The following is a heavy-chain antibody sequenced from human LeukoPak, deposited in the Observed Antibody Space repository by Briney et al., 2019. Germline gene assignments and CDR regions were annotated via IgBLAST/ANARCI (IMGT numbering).Heavy chain of an antibody. CDR2: INSDGSST. J-gene: IGHJ5*02. Sequence: GGSLRLSCAASGFTFSSYGMHWVRQAPGKGLVWFSRINSDGSSTSYADSVEGRFTISRDNAKNTLYLQMNSLRAEDTAVYYCAAGGVAAPFDPWGQGTLVTVSS. D-gene: IGHD2-15*01. CDR3: AAGGVAAPFDP. CDR1: GFTFSSYG. V-gene: IGHV3-74*01.